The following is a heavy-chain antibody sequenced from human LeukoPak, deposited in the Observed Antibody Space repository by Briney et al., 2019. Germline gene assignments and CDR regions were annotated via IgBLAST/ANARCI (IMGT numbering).Heavy chain of an antibody. V-gene: IGHV4-59*08. CDR3: ARHPQPSYSGSCGRALGYFDY. J-gene: IGHJ4*02. CDR2: IYYSGST. Sequence: SETLSLTCTVPGGSISSYYWSWIRQPPGKGLEWIGYIYYSGSTNYNPSLKSRVTISVDTSKNQFSLKLSSVTAADTAVYYCARHPQPSYSGSCGRALGYFDYWGQGTLVTVSS. D-gene: IGHD1-26*01. CDR1: GGSISSYY.